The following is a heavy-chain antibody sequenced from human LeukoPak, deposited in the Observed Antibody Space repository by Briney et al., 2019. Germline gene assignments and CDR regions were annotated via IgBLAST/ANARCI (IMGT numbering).Heavy chain of an antibody. CDR2: IKQDGSEK. V-gene: IGHV3-7*01. D-gene: IGHD3-22*01. CDR1: GFTFSSYW. Sequence: QPGGSLRLSCAASGFTFSSYWMSWVRQAPGKGLEWVAHIKQDGSEKYYVDSVKGRFIISRDNAKNSPCLQMNSLRGEDTAVYYCARYASISGSRWLDPWGQGTLVTVSS. J-gene: IGHJ5*02. CDR3: ARYASISGSRWLDP.